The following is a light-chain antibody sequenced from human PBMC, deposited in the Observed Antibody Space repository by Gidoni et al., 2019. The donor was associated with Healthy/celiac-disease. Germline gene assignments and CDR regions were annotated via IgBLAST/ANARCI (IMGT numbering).Light chain of an antibody. CDR1: QSVLYSSNNKNY. CDR3: QQYFSFPLT. J-gene: IGKJ4*01. V-gene: IGKV4-1*01. CDR2: WAS. Sequence: DIVMTQSPDSLAVSLGERATINCESSQSVLYSSNNKNYLAWYKQRPGQPPKLLIYWASTRESGVPYRFSGSGSGTDFTLTISSLQAEDVAVYYCQQYFSFPLTFGGGTKVEIK.